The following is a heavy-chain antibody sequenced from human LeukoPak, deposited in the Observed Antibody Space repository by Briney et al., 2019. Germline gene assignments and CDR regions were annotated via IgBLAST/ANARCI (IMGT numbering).Heavy chain of an antibody. J-gene: IGHJ6*03. Sequence: PSETLSLTCTGSGGSISSYYWSWIRQPAGKGMQWIGRIYTSGSTNYNPSLKSRVTMSVDTSKNQFSLKLSSVTAADTAVYYCARDSGDDSSFYYYYYYMDVWGKGTTVTVSS. CDR3: ARDSGDDSSFYYYYYYMDV. D-gene: IGHD6-6*01. CDR2: IYTSGST. V-gene: IGHV4-4*07. CDR1: GGSISSYY.